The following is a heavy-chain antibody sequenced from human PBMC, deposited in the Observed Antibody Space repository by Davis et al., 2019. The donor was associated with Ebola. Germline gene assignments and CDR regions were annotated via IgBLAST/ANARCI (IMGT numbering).Heavy chain of an antibody. D-gene: IGHD2-15*01. CDR1: GFSLSTSGVG. J-gene: IGHJ4*02. V-gene: IGHV2-5*02. CDR2: IYWDDNK. CDR3: AHRQVVGAAFDY. Sequence: SGPTLVKPTQTLTLTCTFSGFSLSTSGVGVGWIRQPPGKALEWLALIYWDDNKRYSPSLKSRLTITKDTSKNQVVLTVTNMDPVDTATYYCAHRQVVGAAFDYWGQGTLVTVSS.